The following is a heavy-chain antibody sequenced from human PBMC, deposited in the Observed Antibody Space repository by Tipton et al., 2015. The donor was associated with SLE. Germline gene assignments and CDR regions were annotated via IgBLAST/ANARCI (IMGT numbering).Heavy chain of an antibody. CDR3: ARARGDSSGWPLYYFDY. J-gene: IGHJ4*02. CDR2: ISSSGSTI. Sequence: SGFTFSDYYMSWIRQAPGKGLEWVSYISSSGSTIYYADSVKGRFTISRDNAKNSLYLQMNSLRAEDTAVYYCARARGDSSGWPLYYFDYWGQGTLVTVSS. V-gene: IGHV3-11*04. D-gene: IGHD6-19*01. CDR1: GFTFSDYY.